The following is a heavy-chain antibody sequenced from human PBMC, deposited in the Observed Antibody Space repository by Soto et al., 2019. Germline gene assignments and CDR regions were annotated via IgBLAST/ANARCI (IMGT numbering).Heavy chain of an antibody. J-gene: IGHJ5*01. CDR2: IIPYYNTL. V-gene: IGHV1-69*01. Sequence: QAQVVQSGAEVRKPGSSVKLSCKASEGTFNSYAIAWVRQAPGQGLEWMGGIIPYYNTLNYAQKFQDRVTITAADSTNTVYLELGSLRSDDTAVYFCASGASRWYPSFFDSWAQGTLVTVSS. D-gene: IGHD6-13*01. CDR3: ASGASRWYPSFFDS. CDR1: EGTFNSYA.